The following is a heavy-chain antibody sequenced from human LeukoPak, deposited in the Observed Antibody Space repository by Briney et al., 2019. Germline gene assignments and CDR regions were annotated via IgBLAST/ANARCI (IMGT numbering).Heavy chain of an antibody. V-gene: IGHV1-2*02. D-gene: IGHD5-24*01. Sequence: GASVKVSCKASGYTVAAYYIHWVRQAPGQGLEWMGWINPNSGGTNYAQKFQGRVTMTRDTSISTAYMDLSRLTSDDTAMYYCARWLQRDSYGDSWGQGTLVTVSS. J-gene: IGHJ4*02. CDR2: INPNSGGT. CDR3: ARWLQRDSYGDS. CDR1: GYTVAAYY.